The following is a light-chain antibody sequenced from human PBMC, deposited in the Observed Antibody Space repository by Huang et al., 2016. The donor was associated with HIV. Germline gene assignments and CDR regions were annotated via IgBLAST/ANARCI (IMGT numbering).Light chain of an antibody. V-gene: IGKV1-13*02. Sequence: AVQLTQSPSSLSASVGDTVIISCRASQDIGTSLAWYQQRTGRAPKLLISAASTLQTGVPSRFSGDSAGTYFTLFITNLQPEDFATYDCQQLHTYPITFGQGTRLDMK. CDR2: AAS. CDR3: QQLHTYPIT. J-gene: IGKJ5*01. CDR1: QDIGTS.